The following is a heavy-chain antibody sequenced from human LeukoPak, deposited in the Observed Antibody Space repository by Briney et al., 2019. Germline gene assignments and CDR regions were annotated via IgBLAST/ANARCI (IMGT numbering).Heavy chain of an antibody. Sequence: SETLSLTCSVSGASISGGTYYWGWIRQPPGKGLEWIGSIYYTGSTYDNPSLKSRVTISVDTPKNQFSLKLSSVTAADTAVYYCARRGGSGRAFDYWGQGTLVTVSS. V-gene: IGHV4-39*01. D-gene: IGHD1-26*01. J-gene: IGHJ4*02. CDR2: IYYTGST. CDR1: GASISGGTYY. CDR3: ARRGGSGRAFDY.